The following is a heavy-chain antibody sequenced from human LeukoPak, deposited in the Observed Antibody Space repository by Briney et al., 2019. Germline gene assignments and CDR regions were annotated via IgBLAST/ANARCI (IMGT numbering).Heavy chain of an antibody. CDR3: ARDAGYCTGGSCWYFDH. Sequence: ASVKVSCKASGYTFTDYYMHWVRQAPGQGLEWMGWINLNSGGTNFAQRFQGRVTMTRDTSISTAYMDLSRLISADTAVYYCARDAGYCTGGSCWYFDHWGQGTLVTVSS. V-gene: IGHV1-2*02. D-gene: IGHD2-15*01. CDR1: GYTFTDYY. J-gene: IGHJ4*02. CDR2: INLNSGGT.